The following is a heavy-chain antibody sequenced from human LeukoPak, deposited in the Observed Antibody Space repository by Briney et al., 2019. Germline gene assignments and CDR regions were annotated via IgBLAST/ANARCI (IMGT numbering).Heavy chain of an antibody. J-gene: IGHJ6*03. CDR1: GGSISSSSYY. CDR3: VRGNAYYYYMDV. CDR2: IYYSGST. V-gene: IGHV4-39*07. D-gene: IGHD2-8*01. Sequence: SETLSLTCTVSGGSISSSSYYWGWIRQPPGKGLEWIGSIYYSGSTYYNPSLKSRVTISVDTSKNQFSLKLSSVTAADTAVYYCVRGNAYYYYMDVWGKGTTVTVSS.